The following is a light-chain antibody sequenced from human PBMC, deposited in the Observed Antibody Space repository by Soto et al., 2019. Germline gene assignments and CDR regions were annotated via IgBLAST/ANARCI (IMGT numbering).Light chain of an antibody. CDR1: TLGSKF. CDR2: EDT. J-gene: IGLJ2*01. V-gene: IGLV3-1*01. Sequence: SYELTQPPSVSVSPGQTANITCSGNTLGSKFVFWYQQKAGQSPMVVIYEDTKRPSGIPERFSGSNSRNTATLTISGTQAMDEADFYCQAWDSGTVVFGGGTKLTVL. CDR3: QAWDSGTVV.